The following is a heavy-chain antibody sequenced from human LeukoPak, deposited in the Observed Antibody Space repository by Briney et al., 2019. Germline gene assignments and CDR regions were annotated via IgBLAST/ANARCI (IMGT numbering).Heavy chain of an antibody. D-gene: IGHD3-10*01. CDR3: ASLYGSAY. J-gene: IGHJ4*02. CDR2: IIPIFGTA. V-gene: IGHV1-69*05. Sequence: SVKVSCKASGGAFSSYAISWVPQAPGQGLEWMGGIIPIFGTANYAQKFQGRVTITTDESTSTAYMELSSLRSEDTAVYYCASLYGSAYWGQGTLVTVSS. CDR1: GGAFSSYA.